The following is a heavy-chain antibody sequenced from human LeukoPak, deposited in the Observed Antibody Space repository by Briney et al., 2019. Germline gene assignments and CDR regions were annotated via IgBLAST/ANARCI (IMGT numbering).Heavy chain of an antibody. CDR2: IKYDGTRT. J-gene: IGHJ5*02. Sequence: GGSLRLSCEVSGMTFDRHGMHWVRQSPGKGLEWLTFIKYDGTRTDYEDSVKGRFTVSRDNSQNTLYLQMNSLRAEDTAVYYCAKEFGHPGLLWFGELSPWGPGTLVTVSS. CDR3: AKEFGHPGLLWFGELSP. V-gene: IGHV3-30*02. CDR1: GMTFDRHG. D-gene: IGHD3-10*01.